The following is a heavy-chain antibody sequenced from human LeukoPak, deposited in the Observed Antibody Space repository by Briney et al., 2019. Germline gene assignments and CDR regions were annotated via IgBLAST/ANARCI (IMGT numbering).Heavy chain of an antibody. J-gene: IGHJ3*02. CDR3: ARARPQGYGDYDDAFDI. V-gene: IGHV1-46*01. CDR1: GYTFTSYY. Sequence: ASVKVSCKASGYTFTSYYMHWVRQAPGQGLEWMGIINPSGGSTSYAQKFQGRVTMTRDTSTSTVYMELSSLRSEDTAVYYYARARPQGYGDYDDAFDIWGQGTMVTVSS. CDR2: INPSGGST. D-gene: IGHD4-17*01.